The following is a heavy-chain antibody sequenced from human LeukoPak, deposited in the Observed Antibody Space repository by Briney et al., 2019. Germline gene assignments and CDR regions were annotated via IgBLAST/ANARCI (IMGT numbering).Heavy chain of an antibody. CDR3: ASDPIIAAAGGAFDI. D-gene: IGHD6-13*01. CDR2: MNPNSGNT. Sequence: GASVKVSCKASGYTFTSYDINWVRQATGQGLEWIGWMNPNSGNTGYAQKFQGRVTMTRNTSISTAYMELSSLRSEDTAVYYCASDPIIAAAGGAFDIWGQGTMVTVSS. V-gene: IGHV1-8*01. CDR1: GYTFTSYD. J-gene: IGHJ3*02.